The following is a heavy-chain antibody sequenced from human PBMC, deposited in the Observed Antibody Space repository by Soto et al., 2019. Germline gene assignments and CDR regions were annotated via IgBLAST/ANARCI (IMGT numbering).Heavy chain of an antibody. D-gene: IGHD3-3*01. J-gene: IGHJ4*02. Sequence: QVQLVESGGGVVQPGRSLRLSCAASGFTFSSYAMHWVRQAPGKGLEWVAVISYDGSNKYYADSVKGRFTISRDNSKNTLYLKMNSLRAEDTAVYYCAREIERLLGYWGQGTLVTVSS. CDR3: AREIERLLGY. V-gene: IGHV3-30-3*01. CDR1: GFTFSSYA. CDR2: ISYDGSNK.